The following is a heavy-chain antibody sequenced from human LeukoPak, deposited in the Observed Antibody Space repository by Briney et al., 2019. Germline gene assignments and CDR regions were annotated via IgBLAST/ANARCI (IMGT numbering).Heavy chain of an antibody. D-gene: IGHD3-3*01. CDR1: GFTFSTYG. J-gene: IGHJ4*02. V-gene: IGHV3-30*02. Sequence: PGGSLRLSCAASGFTFSTYGIHWVRQAPGKGLEWVAFIRYDGSNQYYADSVKGRFTTSRDNSKNTLFLQMSSLRTEDTAVYYCARDRYYDFWSGYYYDYWGQGTLVTVSS. CDR3: ARDRYYDFWSGYYYDY. CDR2: IRYDGSNQ.